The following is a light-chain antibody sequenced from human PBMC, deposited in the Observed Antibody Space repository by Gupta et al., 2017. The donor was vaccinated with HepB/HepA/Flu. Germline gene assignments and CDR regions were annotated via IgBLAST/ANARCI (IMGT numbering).Light chain of an antibody. CDR2: SNN. CDR1: SSNIGSNT. Sequence: SVLSQQASASGTPGQRLALSCSVSSSNIGSNTVNWHQQLPGTAPKLLIYSNNQRPSGVPDRFSGAKSGTSASLAISGLQSEDEADYYCAAWDDSLNGVVFGGGTKLTVL. CDR3: AAWDDSLNGVV. J-gene: IGLJ2*01. V-gene: IGLV1-44*01.